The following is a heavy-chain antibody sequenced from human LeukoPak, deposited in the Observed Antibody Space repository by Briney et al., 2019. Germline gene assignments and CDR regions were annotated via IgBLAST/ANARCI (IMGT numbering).Heavy chain of an antibody. Sequence: PGGSLRLSCAASGFTFSDYYMSWIRQAPGKGLEWVSYISSSGSTIYYADSVKGRFTISRDNAKNSRYLQMNSLRAEDTAVYYCARHHCSSTSCYSHMDVWGKGSTVTVPS. J-gene: IGHJ6*03. CDR2: ISSSGSTI. CDR1: GFTFSDYY. CDR3: ARHHCSSTSCYSHMDV. D-gene: IGHD2-2*01. V-gene: IGHV3-11*04.